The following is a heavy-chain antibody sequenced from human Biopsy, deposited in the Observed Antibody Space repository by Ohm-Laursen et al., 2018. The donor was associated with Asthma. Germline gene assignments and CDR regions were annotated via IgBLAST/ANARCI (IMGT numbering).Heavy chain of an antibody. CDR3: ARAGQCSSTSCYNPGWFDP. V-gene: IGHV4-34*01. CDR1: GGSFSGYY. Sequence: GTLSLTCAVYGGSFSGYYWSWIRQPPGKGLEWIGEINHSGSTNYNPSLKSRVTISVDKSKNQFSLKLSSVTAADTAVYYCARAGQCSSTSCYNPGWFDPWGQGTLVTVSS. D-gene: IGHD2-2*01. CDR2: INHSGST. J-gene: IGHJ5*02.